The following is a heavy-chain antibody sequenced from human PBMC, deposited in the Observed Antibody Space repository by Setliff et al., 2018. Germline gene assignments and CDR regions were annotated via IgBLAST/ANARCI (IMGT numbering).Heavy chain of an antibody. V-gene: IGHV3-11*04. CDR1: GSTFSDYY. CDR2: ISSSGSTI. Sequence: GGSLRLSCAASGSTFSDYYMSWIRQAPGKGLEWVSYISSSGSTIYYADSVKGRFTISRDNAKNSLYLQMNSLRVEDTAVYFCARGPQTSFGSGSFGADDAFDIWGQGTMVTVSS. D-gene: IGHD3-10*01. CDR3: ARGPQTSFGSGSFGADDAFDI. J-gene: IGHJ3*02.